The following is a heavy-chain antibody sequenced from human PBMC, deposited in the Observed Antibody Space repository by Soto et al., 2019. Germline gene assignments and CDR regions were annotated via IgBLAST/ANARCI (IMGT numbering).Heavy chain of an antibody. Sequence: EVQLLESGGGLVQPGGSLRLSCAASGFTFSSYAMSWVRQAPGTGLEWVSAVSGSGGRTYYADSVKGRFTISRDNSKNTLYLQMNSRRAEDTAVYYCAREAMVVVAALGNYYGRDVWGQGTTVTVCS. CDR1: GFTFSSYA. J-gene: IGHJ6*02. V-gene: IGHV3-23*01. CDR3: AREAMVVVAALGNYYGRDV. D-gene: IGHD2-15*01. CDR2: VSGSGGRT.